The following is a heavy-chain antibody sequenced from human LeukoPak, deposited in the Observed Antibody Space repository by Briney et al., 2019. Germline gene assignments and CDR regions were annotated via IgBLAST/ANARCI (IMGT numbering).Heavy chain of an antibody. CDR1: GFTFSSYA. J-gene: IGHJ4*02. Sequence: GGSLRLSCAASGFTFSSYAMHWVRQAPGKGLEWVAVISYDGSNKYYADSVKGRFTISRDNSKNTLYLQMNSLRAEDTAVYYCARKTNYHFDYWGQGTRVTVSS. D-gene: IGHD4/OR15-4a*01. CDR2: ISYDGSNK. CDR3: ARKTNYHFDY. V-gene: IGHV3-30-3*01.